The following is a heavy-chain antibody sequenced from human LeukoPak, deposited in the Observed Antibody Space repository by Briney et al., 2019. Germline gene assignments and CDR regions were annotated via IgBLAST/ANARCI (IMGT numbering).Heavy chain of an antibody. CDR3: VRGVTTERYNWFDP. CDR2: ISGSGSGGST. D-gene: IGHD4-11*01. CDR1: GFTFSSSA. Sequence: GGSLRLSCAASGFTFSSSAMSWVRQAPGKGLEWVSSISGSGSGGSTYYADSVKGRFTISRDNSKNTLYLQMNSLRAEDTAVYYCVRGVTTERYNWFDPWGQGTLVTVPS. J-gene: IGHJ5*02. V-gene: IGHV3-23*01.